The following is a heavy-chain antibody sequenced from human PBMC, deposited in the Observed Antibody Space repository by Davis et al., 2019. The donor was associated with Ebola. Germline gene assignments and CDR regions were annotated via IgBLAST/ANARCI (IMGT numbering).Heavy chain of an antibody. J-gene: IGHJ4*02. CDR1: GGTFSSYA. Sequence: AASVKVSCKASGGTFSSYAISWVRQAPGQGLEWMGGIIPIFGTANYAQKFQGRVTITADESTSTAYLELSRLRSDDTAVYYCARDNCSGGSCYSNFDYWGQGTLVTVSS. D-gene: IGHD2-15*01. V-gene: IGHV1-69*13. CDR2: IIPIFGTA. CDR3: ARDNCSGGSCYSNFDY.